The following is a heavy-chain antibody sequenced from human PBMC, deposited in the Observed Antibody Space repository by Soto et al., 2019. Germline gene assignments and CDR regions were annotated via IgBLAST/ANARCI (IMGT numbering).Heavy chain of an antibody. Sequence: QVQLVQSGAEVKKPGSSVKVSCKAPGGTFSSYAISWVRQAPGQGLEWMGGIIPIFGTANYAQKFQGRVTIPADESTSTGYMELSSLRSEDTAVYYCARSQGGSSSLDINYHDYYGKDVWCQGTTVTVSS. CDR1: GGTFSSYA. J-gene: IGHJ6*02. CDR2: IIPIFGTA. V-gene: IGHV1-69*01. D-gene: IGHD2-15*01. CDR3: ARSQGGSSSLDINYHDYYGKDV.